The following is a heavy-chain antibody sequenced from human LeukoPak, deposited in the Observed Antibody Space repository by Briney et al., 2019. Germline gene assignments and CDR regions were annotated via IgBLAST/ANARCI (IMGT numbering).Heavy chain of an antibody. V-gene: IGHV3-23*01. Sequence: GGSLRLSCAASGFTFSTSAMRWVRQDPGRGLEWVSSITGAGSTTYYPESVKGRFTISRGNSKNTLYLQMNSLRVEDTAVYYCAKGGKWDVTPFDYWGQGTLVTVSS. D-gene: IGHD1-26*01. CDR1: GFTFSTSA. J-gene: IGHJ4*02. CDR2: ITGAGSTT. CDR3: AKGGKWDVTPFDY.